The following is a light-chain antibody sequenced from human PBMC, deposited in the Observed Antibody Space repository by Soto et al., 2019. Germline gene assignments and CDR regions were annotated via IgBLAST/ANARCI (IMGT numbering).Light chain of an antibody. CDR3: QQSYSTPWT. CDR2: AAS. J-gene: IGKJ1*01. Sequence: DIQMTQSPSSLSASVGDRVTITCRASQSISSYLNWYQQKPGKAPKLLIYAASSLQSGVPSRFSGSGSGTDFTLTISSLQPEDFATYYCQQSYSTPWTSGQGTMADIK. V-gene: IGKV1-39*01. CDR1: QSISSY.